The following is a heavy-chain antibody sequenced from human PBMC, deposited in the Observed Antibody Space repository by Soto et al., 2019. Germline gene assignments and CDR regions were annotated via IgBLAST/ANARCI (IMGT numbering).Heavy chain of an antibody. Sequence: ASVKVSCKASGYTFTSYAMHWVRQAPGQRLEWMGWINANSGDTIYAQKFQGRVTMTRDTSISTAYIELNRLKSDDTAVYYCARDQGITTFGVYSMYYYGMDVWGQGTTVTVSS. CDR1: GYTFTSYA. J-gene: IGHJ6*02. D-gene: IGHD3-3*01. V-gene: IGHV1-2*02. CDR3: ARDQGITTFGVYSMYYYGMDV. CDR2: INANSGDT.